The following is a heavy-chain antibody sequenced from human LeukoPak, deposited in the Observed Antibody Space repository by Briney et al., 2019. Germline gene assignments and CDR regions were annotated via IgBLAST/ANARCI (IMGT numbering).Heavy chain of an antibody. CDR3: AKAACHYYDSSGYYYGGCYFDY. Sequence: GGSLRLSCAASGFTFSSYAMSWVRQAPGKGLEWVSAISGSGGSTYYADSVKGRFTISRDNSKNTLYLQMNSLRAEDTAVYYCAKAACHYYDSSGYYYGGCYFDYWGQGTLVNVSS. D-gene: IGHD3-22*01. CDR2: ISGSGGST. J-gene: IGHJ4*02. CDR1: GFTFSSYA. V-gene: IGHV3-23*01.